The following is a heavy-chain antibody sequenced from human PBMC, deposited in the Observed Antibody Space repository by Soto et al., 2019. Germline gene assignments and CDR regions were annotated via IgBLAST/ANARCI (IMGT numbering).Heavy chain of an antibody. D-gene: IGHD6-19*01. CDR2: IYHSGST. CDR1: GGSISSSNW. CDR3: ARQAYSSGWYFDY. J-gene: IGHJ4*02. Sequence: PSETLSLTCAVSGGSISSSNWWSWVRQPPGKGLEWIGEIYHSGSTNYNPSLKSRVTISVDKSKNQFSLKLSSVTAADTAVYYCARQAYSSGWYFDYWGQGTLVTVSS. V-gene: IGHV4-4*02.